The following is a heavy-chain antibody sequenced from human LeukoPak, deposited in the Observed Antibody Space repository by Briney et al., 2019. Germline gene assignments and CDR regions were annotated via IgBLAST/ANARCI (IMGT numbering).Heavy chain of an antibody. CDR1: GASISSNNW. V-gene: IGHV4-4*02. D-gene: IGHD2-2*01. CDR2: IFHGGNT. Sequence: SETLSLTCDVSGASISSNNWWSWVRQPPGKGLEWIGEIFHGGNTNYNPSLKSRVTISVDKSNNQFSLKLSSVTAADTAVYYCASYIVVVPAAIEYFQHWGQGTLVTVSS. J-gene: IGHJ1*01. CDR3: ASYIVVVPAAIEYFQH.